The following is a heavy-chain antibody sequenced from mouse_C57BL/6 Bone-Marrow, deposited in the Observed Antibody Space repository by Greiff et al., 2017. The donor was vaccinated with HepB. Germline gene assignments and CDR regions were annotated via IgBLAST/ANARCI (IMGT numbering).Heavy chain of an antibody. J-gene: IGHJ3*01. CDR3: ARPSTGTRFAY. D-gene: IGHD4-1*02. Sequence: DVMLAESGGDLVKPGGSLKLSCAASGFTFSSYGMSWVRQTPDKRLEWVATISSGGSYTYYPDSVKGRFTISRDNAKNTLYLQMSSLKSEDTAMYYCARPSTGTRFAYWGQGTLVTVSA. CDR2: ISSGGSYT. V-gene: IGHV5-6*02. CDR1: GFTFSSYG.